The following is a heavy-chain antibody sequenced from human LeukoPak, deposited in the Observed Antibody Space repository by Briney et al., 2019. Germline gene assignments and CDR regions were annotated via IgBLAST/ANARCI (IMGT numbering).Heavy chain of an antibody. D-gene: IGHD4-17*01. CDR3: ARGDYGDYFAY. CDR1: GFTFGNYW. Sequence: GGSLSLSCAASGFTFGNYWMHWVRQVPGKGLVWVSRINTDGSTITYADSVKGRFTISRDNAKNKVYLQMSSLRAEDTAVYYCARGDYGDYFAYWGQGTLIIVSS. V-gene: IGHV3-74*01. J-gene: IGHJ4*02. CDR2: INTDGSTI.